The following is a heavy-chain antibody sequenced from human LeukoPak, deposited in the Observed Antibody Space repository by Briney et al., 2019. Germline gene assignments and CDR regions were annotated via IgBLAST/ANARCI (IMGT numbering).Heavy chain of an antibody. V-gene: IGHV4-31*03. D-gene: IGHD4-17*01. J-gene: IGHJ4*02. CDR1: GGSISSGGYY. CDR2: IYYSGST. Sequence: SETLSLTCTVSGGSISSGGYYWSWIRQHPGKGLEWIGYIYYSGSTYYNPSLKSRVTISVDTSKNQFSLKLSSVTAADTAVYYCARGTTVTLFDYWGQGTLVTVSS. CDR3: ARGTTVTLFDY.